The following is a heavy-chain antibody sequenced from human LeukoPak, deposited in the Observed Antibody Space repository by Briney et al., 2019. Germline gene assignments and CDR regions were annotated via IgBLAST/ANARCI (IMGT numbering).Heavy chain of an antibody. J-gene: IGHJ4*02. CDR2: ISGSGGST. V-gene: IGHV3-23*01. CDR1: GFTFSSFA. D-gene: IGHD3-22*01. Sequence: PGGSLRLSCAASGFTFSSFAMSWVRRAPGKGLEWVSGISGSGGSTYYADSVKGRFTISRDNSKNTLYLQMNSLRAEDTAVYYCAKDSNGGGMVVVISPWDYWGQGTLVTVSS. CDR3: AKDSNGGGMVVVISPWDY.